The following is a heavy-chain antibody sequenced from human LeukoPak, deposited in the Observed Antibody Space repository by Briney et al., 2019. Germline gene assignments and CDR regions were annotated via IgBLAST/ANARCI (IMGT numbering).Heavy chain of an antibody. CDR3: ARATYYDFWSGPPGAFDI. Sequence: SETLSLTCTVSGGSISSYYWSWIRQPPGKGLEWIGYIYYSGSTNYNPSLKSRVTISVDTSKNQLSLKLSSVTAADTAVYYCARATYYDFWSGPPGAFDIWGQGTMVTVSS. CDR1: GGSISSYY. CDR2: IYYSGST. J-gene: IGHJ3*02. D-gene: IGHD3-3*01. V-gene: IGHV4-59*01.